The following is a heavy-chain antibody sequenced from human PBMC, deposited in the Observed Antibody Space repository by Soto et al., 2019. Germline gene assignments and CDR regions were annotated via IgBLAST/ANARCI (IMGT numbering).Heavy chain of an antibody. Sequence: SVKVSCKASGGTFSSYAISWVRQAPGQGLEWMGGIIPIFGTASYAQKFQGRVTITADKSTSTAYMELSSLRSEDTAVYYCARGLSYYDSSGYPFDYWGQGTLVTVSS. CDR1: GGTFSSYA. CDR3: ARGLSYYDSSGYPFDY. J-gene: IGHJ4*02. D-gene: IGHD3-22*01. CDR2: IIPIFGTA. V-gene: IGHV1-69*06.